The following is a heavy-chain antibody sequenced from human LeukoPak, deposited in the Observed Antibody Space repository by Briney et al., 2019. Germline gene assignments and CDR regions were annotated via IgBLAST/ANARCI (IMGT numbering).Heavy chain of an antibody. Sequence: ASVKVSCKASGYTFTSYDINWVRQATGQGLEWMGWMNPNSGNTGYAQKFQGRVTITRNTSISTAYMELSSLRSEDTAVYYCASSIAARRGWLFNFDYWGQGTLVTVSS. CDR3: ASSIAARRGWLFNFDY. J-gene: IGHJ4*02. D-gene: IGHD6-6*01. CDR1: GYTFTSYD. CDR2: MNPNSGNT. V-gene: IGHV1-8*03.